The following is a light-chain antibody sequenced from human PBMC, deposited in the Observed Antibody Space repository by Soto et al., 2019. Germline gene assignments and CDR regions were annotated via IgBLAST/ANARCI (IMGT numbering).Light chain of an antibody. Sequence: QSVLTQPPSASGTPGQRGFISCSGSGSNIGGTNYAYWYQQLPGAAPKLLMHSNNLRPSGVPERISGSKSGTSASLAISGLRSEDEAVYYCASWDDRLGAVIFGGGTKVTVL. CDR1: GSNIGGTNY. V-gene: IGLV1-47*02. CDR3: ASWDDRLGAVI. J-gene: IGLJ2*01. CDR2: SNN.